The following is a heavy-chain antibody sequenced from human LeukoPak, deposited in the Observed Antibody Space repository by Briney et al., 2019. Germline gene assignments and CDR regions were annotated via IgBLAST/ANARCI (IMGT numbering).Heavy chain of an antibody. CDR1: GGTFSSYA. V-gene: IGHV1-69*05. CDR2: TIPIFGTA. J-gene: IGHJ4*02. CDR3: AHGSYGPGSFDY. Sequence: SVKVSCKASGGTFSSYAISWVRQAPGHGLEWKGGTIPIFGTANYAQKFQGRVTITTDESTSTAYMELSSLRSEDTAVYYCAHGSYGPGSFDYWGQGTLVTVSS. D-gene: IGHD5-18*01.